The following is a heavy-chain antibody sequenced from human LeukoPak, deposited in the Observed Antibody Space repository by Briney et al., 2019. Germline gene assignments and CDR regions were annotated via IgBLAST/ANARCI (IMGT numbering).Heavy chain of an antibody. CDR3: AGAIRPAPAYVFDV. Sequence: SETLSLTCTVSGDSIGSYYYSWLRRSAGKGLEWIGRLYNSDTNYNPSLTSRVTMSVDTSKNQFSLILNSVTAAGTAVYYCAGAIRPAPAYVFDVWGQGAMVTVSS. V-gene: IGHV4-4*07. CDR1: GDSIGSYY. D-gene: IGHD2-15*01. CDR2: LYNSDT. J-gene: IGHJ3*01.